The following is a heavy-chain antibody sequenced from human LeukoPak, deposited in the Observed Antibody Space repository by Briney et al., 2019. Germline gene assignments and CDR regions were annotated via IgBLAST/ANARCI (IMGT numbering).Heavy chain of an antibody. V-gene: IGHV3-7*01. CDR2: IKQEGSEK. CDR1: GFTLSSNW. D-gene: IGHD3-3*01. CDR3: ARTQTYYDFWSGPSDPYFDY. Sequence: GGSRRLSCAAYGFTLSSNWMSWVRQAQGKGREWVANIKQEGSEKYYVDSVKGRFTISTDNAKNSLYLQMNSLRAEDTAVYYCARTQTYYDFWSGPSDPYFDYWGQGTLVTVSS. J-gene: IGHJ4*02.